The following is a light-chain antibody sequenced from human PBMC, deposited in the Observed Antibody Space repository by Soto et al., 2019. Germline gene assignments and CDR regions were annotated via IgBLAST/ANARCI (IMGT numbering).Light chain of an antibody. V-gene: IGKV3-11*01. CDR2: DAS. J-gene: IGKJ3*01. CDR3: QERSHRR. CDR1: VMISTY. Sequence: EVVVTLSPVTVSLSPGQRATLFCRASVMISTYVAWYQQKPGQAPRLLIYDASNRATGVPARFSGSGSGTDFTLTISALEPEDFAVYYCQERSHRRFGRGSNVDIK.